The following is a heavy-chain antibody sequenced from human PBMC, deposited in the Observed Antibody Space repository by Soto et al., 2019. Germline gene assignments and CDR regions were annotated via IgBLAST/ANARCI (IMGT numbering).Heavy chain of an antibody. J-gene: IGHJ6*02. D-gene: IGHD6-13*01. Sequence: GGSLRLSCAASGFTFSSYAMSWVRQAPGKGLEWVSAISGSGGSTYYADSVKGRFTISRDNSKNTLYLQMNSLRAEDTAVYYCALGWRAAAGSGVTYGMDVWGQGTTVTVSS. CDR3: ALGWRAAAGSGVTYGMDV. V-gene: IGHV3-23*01. CDR1: GFTFSSYA. CDR2: ISGSGGST.